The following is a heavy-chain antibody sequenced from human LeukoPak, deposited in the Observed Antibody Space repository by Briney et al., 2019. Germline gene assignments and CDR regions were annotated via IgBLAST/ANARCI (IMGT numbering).Heavy chain of an antibody. J-gene: IGHJ4*02. Sequence: SETLSLTCTVSGASIRSGDYYWSWIRQPPGKGLEWIGYIYDSGSTNYNPSLKSRVTISVDTSKDQFSLKLSSVTAADTAVYYCASDYYGSGSYQGYWGQGTLVTVSS. CDR1: GASIRSGDYY. D-gene: IGHD3-10*01. CDR3: ASDYYGSGSYQGY. V-gene: IGHV4-61*08. CDR2: IYDSGST.